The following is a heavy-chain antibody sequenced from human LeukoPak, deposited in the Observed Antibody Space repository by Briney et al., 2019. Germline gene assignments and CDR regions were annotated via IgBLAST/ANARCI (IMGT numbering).Heavy chain of an antibody. Sequence: SETLSLTCTVSGGSISGYYWSWIRQPAGKGLEWIGRIYTSGSTNYNPSLKSRVTMSVDTSKNQFSLKLSSVTAADTAVYYCAREASLTTVLSNAFDIWGQGTMVTVSS. CDR1: GGSISGYY. D-gene: IGHD4-17*01. V-gene: IGHV4-4*07. J-gene: IGHJ3*02. CDR3: AREASLTTVLSNAFDI. CDR2: IYTSGST.